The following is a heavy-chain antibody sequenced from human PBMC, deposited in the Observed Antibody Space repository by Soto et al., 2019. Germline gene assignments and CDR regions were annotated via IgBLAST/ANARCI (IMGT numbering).Heavy chain of an antibody. CDR2: INHSGST. CDR1: GGSFSGYY. V-gene: IGHV4-34*01. J-gene: IGHJ6*02. D-gene: IGHD3-16*01. CDR3: ARGLPLYYYYYYGMDV. Sequence: SETLSLTCAVYGGSFSGYYWGWIRQPPGKGLEWIGEINHSGSTNYNPSLKSRVTISVDTSKNQFSLKLSSVTAADTAVYYCARGLPLYYYYYYGMDVWGQGTTVTVSS.